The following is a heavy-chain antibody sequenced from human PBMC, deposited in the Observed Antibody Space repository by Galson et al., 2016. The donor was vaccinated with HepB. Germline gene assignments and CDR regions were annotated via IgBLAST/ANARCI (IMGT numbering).Heavy chain of an antibody. CDR3: ARDRYFGSGPRFDY. CDR2: TSGHNGDP. V-gene: IGHV1-18*01. CDR1: GYTFNTFG. J-gene: IGHJ4*02. D-gene: IGHD3-10*01. Sequence: SVKVSCKASGYTFNTFGISWVRQAPGQGLEWLGWTSGHNGDPRTAQKFQGRLTVTADSSTTTAYMHLRSLRPDDTAVYYCARDRYFGSGPRFDYWGQGTVVSASS.